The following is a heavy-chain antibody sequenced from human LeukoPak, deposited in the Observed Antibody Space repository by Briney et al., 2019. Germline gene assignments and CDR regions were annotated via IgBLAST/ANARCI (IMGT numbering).Heavy chain of an antibody. CDR3: TRDWDCDANDDVFDI. CDR1: GYTFSAYG. J-gene: IGHJ3*02. V-gene: IGHV1-18*01. D-gene: IGHD2-2*01. CDR2: ISAYNGDT. Sequence: ASVKVSCKASGYTFSAYGISWVRQAPGQGLEWMGWISAYNGDTNYAQKFRGRVTMITDTSTATAYMELRSLRSDDTAVYYCTRDWDCDANDDVFDIWGQGTMVTVSS.